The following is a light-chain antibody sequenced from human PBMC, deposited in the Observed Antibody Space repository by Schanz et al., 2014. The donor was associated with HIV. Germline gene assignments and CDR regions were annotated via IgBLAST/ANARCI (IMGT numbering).Light chain of an antibody. CDR2: EAS. V-gene: IGKV1-5*03. Sequence: DIQMTQSPSTLSASVGDRISITCRASQSVSTWLAWYQQKPGKAPKLLISEASILETGVPSTFSGSGSGTEFTLTISSLQPDDFATDYCLQYDDESYTFGQGTKLEIK. J-gene: IGKJ2*01. CDR3: LQYDDESYT. CDR1: QSVSTW.